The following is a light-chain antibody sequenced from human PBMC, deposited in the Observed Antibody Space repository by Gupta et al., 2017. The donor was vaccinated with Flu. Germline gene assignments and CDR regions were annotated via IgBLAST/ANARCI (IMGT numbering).Light chain of an antibody. V-gene: IGLV1-40*01. CDR2: GNS. CDR3: QSYDSSLSGSRV. J-gene: IGLJ1*01. Sequence: QSVLTQPPSVSGAPGQRVTISCTGSSFNIGAGYDVHWYQQLPGTAPKLLIYGNSNRPSGVPDRFSGSKSGTSASLAMTGLQAEDEADYYCQSYDSSLSGSRVFGTGTKFTVL. CDR1: SFNIGAGYD.